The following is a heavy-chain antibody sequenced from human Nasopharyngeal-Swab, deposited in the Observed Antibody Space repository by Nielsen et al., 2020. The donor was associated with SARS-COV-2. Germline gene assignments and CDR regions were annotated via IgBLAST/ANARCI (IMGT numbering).Heavy chain of an antibody. CDR1: GFTFSNYW. Sequence: GESLKISCAVSGFTFSNYWMSWVRQAPGKGLEWVANIKQDGSETYYVDSVKGRFTISRDNAKNSLYLQMNSLRAEDTAVFYCVRLSIAAAGVDFWGQGTLVTVSS. V-gene: IGHV3-7*01. CDR2: IKQDGSET. D-gene: IGHD6-13*01. J-gene: IGHJ4*02. CDR3: VRLSIAAAGVDF.